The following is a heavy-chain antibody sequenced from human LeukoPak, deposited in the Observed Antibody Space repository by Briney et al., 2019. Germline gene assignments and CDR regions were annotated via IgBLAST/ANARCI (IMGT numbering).Heavy chain of an antibody. CDR3: AREAVYYDYVWGSYRYKTGAFDI. CDR1: GGSFSGYY. Sequence: SETLSLTXAVYGGSFSGYYWSWIRQPPGKGLEWIGEINHSGSTNYNPSLKSRVTISVDTSKNQFSLKLSSVTAADTAVYYCAREAVYYDYVWGSYRYKTGAFDIWGQGTMVTVSS. J-gene: IGHJ3*02. D-gene: IGHD3-16*02. V-gene: IGHV4-34*01. CDR2: INHSGST.